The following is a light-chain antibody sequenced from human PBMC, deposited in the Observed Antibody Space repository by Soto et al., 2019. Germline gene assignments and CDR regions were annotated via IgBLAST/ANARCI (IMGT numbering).Light chain of an antibody. CDR3: MQNLQTPLT. J-gene: IGKJ2*01. Sequence: DIVMTQSPLSLPVAPGEPASISCRSSQSLLHNNAYNCLDWYLQKPGQSPQLLIYLGSNRASRVPDRFSGRGSGTDFTLTISRVEAEDVGVYYCMQNLQTPLTFGQGPKLEIK. CDR2: LGS. CDR1: QSLLHNNAYNC. V-gene: IGKV2-28*01.